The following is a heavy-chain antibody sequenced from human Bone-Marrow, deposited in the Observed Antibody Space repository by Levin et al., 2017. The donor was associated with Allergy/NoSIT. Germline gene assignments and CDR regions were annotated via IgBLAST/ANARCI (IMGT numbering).Heavy chain of an antibody. CDR3: ARQINPQGSDT. CDR1: GDSINNNY. J-gene: IGHJ5*02. D-gene: IGHD3-10*01. V-gene: IGHV4-4*08. Sequence: TSETLSLTCTVSGDSINNNYWSWIRQPPGKGLEWIGYLYSGASTVYNPSVKSRVTISVDRTKNQFSLKLSSVTAADTAVYYCARQINPQGSDTWGQGTLVTVSS. CDR2: LYSGAST.